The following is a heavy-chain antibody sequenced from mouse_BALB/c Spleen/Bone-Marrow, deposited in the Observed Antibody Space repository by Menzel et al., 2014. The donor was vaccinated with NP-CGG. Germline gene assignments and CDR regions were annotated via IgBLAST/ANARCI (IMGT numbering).Heavy chain of an antibody. CDR2: IAPGSGST. CDR1: GYTFTSYW. Sequence: DLVKPGASVKLSCKASGYTFTSYWINWIKQRPGQGLEWIGRIAPGSGSTYYNEMFKGKATLTVDTSSSTDYMQRSRLSSEDSAVYIGARAREGYFDVWGAGTTGTGSS. V-gene: IGHV1S41*01. CDR3: ARAREGYFDV. J-gene: IGHJ1*01.